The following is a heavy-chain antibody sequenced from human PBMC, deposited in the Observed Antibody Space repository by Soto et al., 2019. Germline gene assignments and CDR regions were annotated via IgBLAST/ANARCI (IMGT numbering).Heavy chain of an antibody. D-gene: IGHD3-10*01. J-gene: IGHJ4*02. CDR3: ARDRGSGSYPLCADY. V-gene: IGHV1-18*01. CDR2: ISATNGNT. CDR1: GYTFPSYG. Sequence: QVQLVQSGGEVKKPGASVKVSCKPFGYTFPSYGFSWVRQAPGQGLEWMGWISATNGNTIYAQKFQGRVTMTTDTSTTTAYMELRSLRSDDTAIYYCARDRGSGSYPLCADYWGQGTLVIVSS.